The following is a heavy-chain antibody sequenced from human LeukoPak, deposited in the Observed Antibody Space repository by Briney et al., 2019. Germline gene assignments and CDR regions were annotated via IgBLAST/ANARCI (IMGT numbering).Heavy chain of an antibody. D-gene: IGHD5-18*01. CDR3: ARYTAMVAFHAHGFDI. J-gene: IGHJ3*02. V-gene: IGHV4-59*01. CDR2: IYSSGST. CDR1: GGSISSYY. Sequence: SETLSLTCTVSGGSISSYYWNWIRQPPGKGLEWIGYIYSSGSTNYNPSLKSRVTISVDTSKNQVSLKLSSVTAADTAVYYCARYTAMVAFHAHGFDIWGQGTMVTVSS.